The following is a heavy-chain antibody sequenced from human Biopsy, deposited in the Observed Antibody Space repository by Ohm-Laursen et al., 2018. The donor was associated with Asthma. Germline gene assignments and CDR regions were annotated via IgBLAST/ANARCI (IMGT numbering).Heavy chain of an antibody. Sequence: GASVKVSCKASGDSFSNYAISWVRQAPGQGLEWMGGLIPVIGTPDHAQRFEGRVTITADESTSTAYMEQSSLSTEDTAVYYCARGDSGSDRVVYYYYGLEVWGQGTTVTVSS. D-gene: IGHD5-12*01. V-gene: IGHV1-69*13. CDR2: LIPVIGTP. CDR3: ARGDSGSDRVVYYYYGLEV. CDR1: GDSFSNYA. J-gene: IGHJ6*02.